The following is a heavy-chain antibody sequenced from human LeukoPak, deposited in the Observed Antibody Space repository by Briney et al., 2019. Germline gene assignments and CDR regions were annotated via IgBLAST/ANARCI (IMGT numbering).Heavy chain of an antibody. V-gene: IGHV3-15*01. CDR2: IKSKIDGGTT. J-gene: IGHJ4*02. CDR1: GFTFSNAW. Sequence: PGGSLRLSCAAPGFTFSNAWMSWVRQAPGKGLEWVGRIKSKIDGGTTDYAAPVKVRFTISRDDSKNTLYLQMNSLKSEDTAVYYCTTESPHFDYWGQGTLVTVSS. CDR3: TTESPHFDY.